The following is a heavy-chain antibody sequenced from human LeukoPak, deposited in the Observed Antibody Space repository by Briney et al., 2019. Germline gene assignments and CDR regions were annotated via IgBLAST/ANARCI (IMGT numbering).Heavy chain of an antibody. CDR2: INHSGST. V-gene: IGHV4-34*01. Sequence: GSLRLSCAASGFTFSSYSMNWVRQAPGKGLEWIGEINHSGSTNYNPSLKSRVTISVDTSKNQFSLKLSSVTAADTAVYYCARKRGYSYGFPSYYFDYWGQGTLVTVSS. CDR3: ARKRGYSYGFPSYYFDY. D-gene: IGHD5-18*01. CDR1: GFTFSSYS. J-gene: IGHJ4*02.